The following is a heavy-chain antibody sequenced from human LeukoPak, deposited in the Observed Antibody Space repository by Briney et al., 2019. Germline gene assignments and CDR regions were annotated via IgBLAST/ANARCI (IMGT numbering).Heavy chain of an antibody. CDR3: ARDRTAYSSSWYYFDY. CDR2: ISAYNGNT. V-gene: IGHV1-18*01. Sequence: ASVNVSCKASGYTFTSYGISWVRQAPGQGLEWMGWISAYNGNTNYAQKLQGRVTMTTDTSTSTAYMELRSLRSDDTAVYYCARDRTAYSSSWYYFDYWGQGTLVTVSS. D-gene: IGHD6-13*01. CDR1: GYTFTSYG. J-gene: IGHJ4*02.